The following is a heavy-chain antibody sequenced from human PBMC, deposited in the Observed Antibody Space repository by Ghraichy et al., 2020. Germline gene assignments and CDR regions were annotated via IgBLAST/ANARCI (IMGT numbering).Heavy chain of an antibody. D-gene: IGHD3-10*01. J-gene: IGHJ5*02. V-gene: IGHV4-4*02. CDR3: ARDTLLWFGENWFDP. CDR2: IYHSGST. Sequence: SETLSLTCAVSGGSISSSNWWSWVRQPPGKGLEWIGEIYHSGSTNYNPSLKSRVTISVDKSKNQFSLKLSSVTAADTAVYYCARDTLLWFGENWFDPWGQGTLVTVSS. CDR1: GGSISSSNW.